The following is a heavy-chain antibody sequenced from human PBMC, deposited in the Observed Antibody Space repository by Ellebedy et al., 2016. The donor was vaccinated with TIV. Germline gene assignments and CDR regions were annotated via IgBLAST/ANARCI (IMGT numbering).Heavy chain of an antibody. D-gene: IGHD3-22*01. V-gene: IGHV3-7*01. CDR1: GFTFSSYW. Sequence: GESLKISCAASGFTFSSYWMSWVRQAPGKGLEWVANIKQDGSETYYVDSVKGRFTISRDNSKNTLYLQMNSLRAEETAVYYCAREPKPNMIVPWFDPWGQGTLVTVSS. J-gene: IGHJ5*02. CDR3: AREPKPNMIVPWFDP. CDR2: IKQDGSET.